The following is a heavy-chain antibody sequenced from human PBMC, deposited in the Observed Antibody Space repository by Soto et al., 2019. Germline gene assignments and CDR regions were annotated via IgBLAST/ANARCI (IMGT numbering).Heavy chain of an antibody. CDR3: ARNQYSSSIAYYYGMDD. Sequence: QVQLVQSGAEVKKPGASVKVSCKASGYTFTGYYMHWVRQAPGQGLEWMGWINPNSGGTNYAQKFQGWVTMTRDTSISTAYMELSRLRSDDTAVYYCARNQYSSSIAYYYGMDDWGQGTTVTVSS. V-gene: IGHV1-2*04. J-gene: IGHJ6*02. CDR1: GYTFTGYY. D-gene: IGHD6-6*01. CDR2: INPNSGGT.